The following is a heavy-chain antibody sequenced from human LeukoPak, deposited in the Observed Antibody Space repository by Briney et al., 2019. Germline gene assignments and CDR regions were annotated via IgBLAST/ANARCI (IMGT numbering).Heavy chain of an antibody. Sequence: SETLSLTCTVSGGSISSTSYYWGWIRLPPGKGLEWIGSIYYSGSTYNNPSLKSRVTMSVDTSKNQFSLTLSSVTAADTAVFYCARQLDYSSGSSYGMDVWGQGTTVTVSS. D-gene: IGHD3-10*01. CDR3: ARQLDYSSGSSYGMDV. V-gene: IGHV4-39*01. CDR2: IYYSGST. J-gene: IGHJ6*02. CDR1: GGSISSTSYY.